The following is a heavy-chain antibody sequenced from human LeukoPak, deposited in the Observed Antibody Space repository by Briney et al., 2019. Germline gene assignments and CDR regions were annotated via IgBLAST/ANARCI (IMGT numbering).Heavy chain of an antibody. Sequence: GASVKVSCKASGYTFTSYAMHWVRQAPGQRLEWMGWINAGNGNTKYSQEFQGRVTITRDTSASTAYMELSSLRSEDMAVYYCATDRAAAGTGFDYWGQGTLVTVSS. D-gene: IGHD6-13*01. CDR2: INAGNGNT. V-gene: IGHV1-3*03. J-gene: IGHJ4*02. CDR3: ATDRAAAGTGFDY. CDR1: GYTFTSYA.